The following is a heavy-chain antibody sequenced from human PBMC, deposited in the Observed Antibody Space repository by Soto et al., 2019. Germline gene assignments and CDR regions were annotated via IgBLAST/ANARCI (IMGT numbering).Heavy chain of an antibody. CDR2: ISSSSRYI. J-gene: IGHJ5*02. CDR1: GFTFSSYS. CDR3: TTDPPTGP. Sequence: LRLSCAASGFTFSSYSMNWVRQAPGKGLEWVSSISSSSRYIYYADSVKGRFTISRDNAKNSLYLQMNSLRAEDTAVYYCTTDPPTGPWGQGTLVTVSS. V-gene: IGHV3-21*01.